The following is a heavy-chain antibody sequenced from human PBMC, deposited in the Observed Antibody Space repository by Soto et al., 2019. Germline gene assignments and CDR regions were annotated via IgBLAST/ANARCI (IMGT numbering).Heavy chain of an antibody. J-gene: IGHJ4*02. CDR3: AREDGGGPFDF. CDR1: GFIFSSYA. CDR2: ISGHGGDI. Sequence: EVQLLEFGGGLVRPGGSLRLSCAASGFIFSSYAMHWVRQAPGKGLEGVSGISGHGGDIYYADSVKGRFTISSDTATSTLYLQMDSLRADDTAVYYCAREDGGGPFDFWGQGTLVTVSS. V-gene: IGHV3-23*01. D-gene: IGHD2-15*01.